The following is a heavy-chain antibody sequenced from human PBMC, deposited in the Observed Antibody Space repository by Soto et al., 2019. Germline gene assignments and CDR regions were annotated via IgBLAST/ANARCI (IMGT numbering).Heavy chain of an antibody. J-gene: IGHJ4*02. CDR2: ISYDGSNK. Sequence: PGGSLRLSCAASGFTFSSYAMHWVRQAPGKGLEWVAVISYDGSNKYYADSVKGRFTISRDNSKNTLYLQMNSLRAEDTAVYYCAREVATIRDYFDYWGQGP. D-gene: IGHD5-12*01. V-gene: IGHV3-30-3*01. CDR3: AREVATIRDYFDY. CDR1: GFTFSSYA.